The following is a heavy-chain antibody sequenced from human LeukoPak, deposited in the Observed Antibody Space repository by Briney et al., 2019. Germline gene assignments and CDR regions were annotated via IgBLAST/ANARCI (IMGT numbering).Heavy chain of an antibody. CDR1: GGSISSSSYY. J-gene: IGHJ5*02. Sequence: SEALSLTCSVSGGSISSSSYYWGWIRQPPGKGLEWIGAMDYTGSTYYNPSLKSRVTISVDTSKNQFSLKLSSVTAADTAVYYCARHLYDSSGPNWFDPWGQGTLVTVSS. CDR2: MDYTGST. D-gene: IGHD3-22*01. CDR3: ARHLYDSSGPNWFDP. V-gene: IGHV4-39*01.